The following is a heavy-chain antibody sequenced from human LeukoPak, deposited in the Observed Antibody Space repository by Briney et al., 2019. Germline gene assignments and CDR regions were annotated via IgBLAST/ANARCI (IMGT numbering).Heavy chain of an antibody. CDR1: GFSFSDYG. Sequence: PGGSLRLSCAGSGFSFSDYGMSWVRQPPGKGLEWVSGLSYRGDSTYYADSVKGRFTTSRDNSKNTLYLQMNSLKAEDTAVYYCAKPARTDYADYRGRGTLVTVSS. D-gene: IGHD1-14*01. J-gene: IGHJ4*02. CDR3: AKPARTDYADY. CDR2: LSYRGDST. V-gene: IGHV3-23*01.